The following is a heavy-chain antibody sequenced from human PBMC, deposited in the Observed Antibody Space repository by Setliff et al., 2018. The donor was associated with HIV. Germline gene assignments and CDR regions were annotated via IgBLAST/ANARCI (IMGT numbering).Heavy chain of an antibody. CDR1: GDSIIDSY. CDR2: IHSTGRT. V-gene: IGHV4-4*09. J-gene: IGHJ3*01. D-gene: IGHD3-22*01. CDR3: ARLSVVIHDTFDV. Sequence: SETLSLTCTVSGDSIIDSYWSWVRQPPGKGLEWIGYIHSTGRTNYSPSLKSRVTTSVDTSKNHFSLRLRSVTAADTAVYYCARLSVVIHDTFDVWGHGTTVTVSS.